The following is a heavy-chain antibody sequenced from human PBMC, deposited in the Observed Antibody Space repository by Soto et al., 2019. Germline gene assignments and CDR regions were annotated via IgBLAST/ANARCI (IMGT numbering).Heavy chain of an antibody. V-gene: IGHV1-3*01. CDR3: ARAPINPKWGVTMFDY. CDR1: GFTFTSHA. Sequence: QVHLVQSATEVKRPEASVKVSCQTSGFTFTSHAIQWVRQAPGQRPEWLGWINAGNGNTKYSRRFQGRITITRDTAASTAYMELDSLTSEDTALFYCARAPINPKWGVTMFDYWGQGTLVTVSS. D-gene: IGHD7-27*01. CDR2: INAGNGNT. J-gene: IGHJ4*02.